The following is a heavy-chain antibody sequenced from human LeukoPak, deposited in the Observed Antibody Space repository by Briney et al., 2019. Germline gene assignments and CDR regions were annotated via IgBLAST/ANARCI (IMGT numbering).Heavy chain of an antibody. CDR3: AKSSLAHQGYYYGMDV. V-gene: IGHV3-23*01. CDR1: GFTFSSYA. J-gene: IGHJ6*02. Sequence: GGSLRLSCAASGFTFSSYAMSWVRQAPGKGLDWVLAISASGVSTYYADSVKGRFTISRDNSENTLYLQMNSLRAEDTAVYYCAKSSLAHQGYYYGMDVWGQGTTVTVSS. CDR2: ISASGVST.